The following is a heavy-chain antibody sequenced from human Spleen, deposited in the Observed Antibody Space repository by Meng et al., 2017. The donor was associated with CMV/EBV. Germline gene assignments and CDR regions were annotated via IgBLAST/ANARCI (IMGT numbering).Heavy chain of an antibody. D-gene: IGHD3-3*01. Sequence: ASVKVSCKASGYTFTSYGISWVRQAPGQGLEWMGWISGYNGNIKYAQKFQGRVTMTTDTSTNTAYVELRSLRSDDTAVYYCARDLRFLEWLSQGLSLDYWGQGTMVTVSS. CDR1: GYTFTSYG. V-gene: IGHV1-18*01. CDR3: ARDLRFLEWLSQGLSLDY. CDR2: ISGYNGNI. J-gene: IGHJ4*01.